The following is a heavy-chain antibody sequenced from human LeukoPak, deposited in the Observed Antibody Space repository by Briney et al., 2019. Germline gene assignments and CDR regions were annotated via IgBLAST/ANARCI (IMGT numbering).Heavy chain of an antibody. J-gene: IGHJ6*03. Sequence: GGSLRLSCAASGFTFRSYWMSWVRQAPGKGPEWVANIKQDGSEKNYVDSVKGRFTISRDNAKNSLYLQMNSLRAEDTALYYCARLAVRGVIRRSYYYNMDVWGKGTTVTVSS. V-gene: IGHV3-7*03. D-gene: IGHD3-10*01. CDR3: ARLAVRGVIRRSYYYNMDV. CDR1: GFTFRSYW. CDR2: IKQDGSEK.